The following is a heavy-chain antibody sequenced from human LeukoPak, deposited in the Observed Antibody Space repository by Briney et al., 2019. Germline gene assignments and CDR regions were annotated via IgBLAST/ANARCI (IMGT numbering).Heavy chain of an antibody. CDR2: IYYSGST. V-gene: IGHV4-39*01. Sequence: SETLFLTCTVSGGSISSSSYYWGWIRQPPGKGLEWIGSIYYSGSTYYNPSLKSRVTISVDTSKNQFSLKLSSVTAADTAVYYCARNGYCSGGSCYVLDYWGQGTLVTVSS. J-gene: IGHJ4*02. CDR3: ARNGYCSGGSCYVLDY. CDR1: GGSISSSSYY. D-gene: IGHD2-15*01.